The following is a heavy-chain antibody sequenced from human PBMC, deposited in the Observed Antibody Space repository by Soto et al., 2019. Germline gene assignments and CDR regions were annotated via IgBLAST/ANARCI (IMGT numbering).Heavy chain of an antibody. CDR1: GGTFSSYA. Sequence: QVQLVQSGAEVKKPGSSVKVSCKAPGGTFSSYAISWVRQAPGQGLEWMGGIIPIFGTANYAQKCQGRVTITADESTSTGYMELSSLRSEDTAVYYCARSQGGSSSLDIYYYYYYGMDVWGQGTTVTVSS. D-gene: IGHD2-15*01. CDR3: ARSQGGSSSLDIYYYYYYGMDV. V-gene: IGHV1-69*01. CDR2: IIPIFGTA. J-gene: IGHJ6*02.